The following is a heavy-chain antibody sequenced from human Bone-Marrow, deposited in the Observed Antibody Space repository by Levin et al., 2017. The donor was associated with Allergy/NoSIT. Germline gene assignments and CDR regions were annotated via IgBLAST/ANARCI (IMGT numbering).Heavy chain of an antibody. CDR3: AKDNGGVNGYEIDY. V-gene: IGHV3-30*18. CDR2: ISYDGSNK. CDR1: GFTFSSKG. Sequence: GGSLRLSCAASGFTFSSKGMHWVRQAPGKGLEWVAVISYDGSNKYYADSVRGRFTISRDNSKNTLYLQMNSLRPEDTAVYYCAKDNGGVNGYEIDYWGQGTLVTVSS. J-gene: IGHJ4*02. D-gene: IGHD5-12*01.